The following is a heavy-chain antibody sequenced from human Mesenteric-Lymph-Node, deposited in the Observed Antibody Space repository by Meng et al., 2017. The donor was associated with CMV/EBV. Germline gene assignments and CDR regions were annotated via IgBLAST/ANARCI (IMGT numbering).Heavy chain of an antibody. CDR1: GGSISSGDYY. V-gene: IGHV4-31*03. J-gene: IGHJ4*02. CDR3: ARETIVASGTTLAY. Sequence: SETLSLTCTVSGGSISSGDYYWTWIRQHPGKGLEWIGYINNSGGTYYNPSLKSRVTISIDTPRNQFSLKLSSVTAADTAVYYCARETIVASGTTLAYWGQGTLVTVSS. D-gene: IGHD6-13*01. CDR2: INNSGGT.